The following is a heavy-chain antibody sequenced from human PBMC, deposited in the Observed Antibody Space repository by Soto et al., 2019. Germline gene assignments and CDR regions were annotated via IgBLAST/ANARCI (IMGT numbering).Heavy chain of an antibody. CDR2: ISSSSSTI. J-gene: IGHJ6*02. CDR1: GFTFSSYS. D-gene: IGHD1-26*01. V-gene: IGHV3-48*02. Sequence: PGGSLRLSCAASGFTFSSYSMNWVRQAPGKGLEWVSYISSSSSTIYYADSVKGRFTISRDNAKNSLYLQMNSLRDEDTAVYYCARDRRYSGSYYYYGMDVWGQGTTVTVSS. CDR3: ARDRRYSGSYYYYGMDV.